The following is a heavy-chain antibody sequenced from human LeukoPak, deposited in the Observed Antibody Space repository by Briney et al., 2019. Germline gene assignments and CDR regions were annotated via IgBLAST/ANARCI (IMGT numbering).Heavy chain of an antibody. D-gene: IGHD6-19*01. Sequence: SETLSLTCAVYGGSFSAYYWSWIRQSPEKGLEWIGEINHSGSTKYNPSLNSRVTISVDTSKNQFSLKLNSVTAADTAVYYCARLHLVSSGWHPMADSWGQGTLVTVSS. CDR1: GGSFSAYY. CDR3: ARLHLVSSGWHPMADS. CDR2: INHSGST. V-gene: IGHV4-34*01. J-gene: IGHJ4*02.